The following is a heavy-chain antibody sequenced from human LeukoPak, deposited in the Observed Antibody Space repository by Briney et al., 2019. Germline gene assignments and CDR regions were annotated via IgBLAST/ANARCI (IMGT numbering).Heavy chain of an antibody. V-gene: IGHV4-39*07. CDR3: ARDRHTMVRGVIIYSMDV. Sequence: SETLSLTCIVSGVSISSSRYYWGWIRQPPGKGLEWIGSVYYSGSTYYNPSLKSRVTISVDTSKNQFSLKLSSVTAADTAVYYCARDRHTMVRGVIIYSMDVWGKGTTVTISS. J-gene: IGHJ6*03. CDR1: GVSISSSRYY. CDR2: VYYSGST. D-gene: IGHD3-10*01.